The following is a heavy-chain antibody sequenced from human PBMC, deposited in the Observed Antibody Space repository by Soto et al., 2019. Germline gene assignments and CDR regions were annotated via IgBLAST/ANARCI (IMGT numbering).Heavy chain of an antibody. CDR2: IYHSGST. CDR1: GGSISSSNW. Sequence: QVQLQESGPGLVKPSGTLSLTCAVSGGSISSSNWWSWVRQPPGKGLEWIGEIYHSGSTNYNPSRRGRVTISVGKSKNQFSLKLSSVTAADTAVYYCARVAVAGTRVDYWGQGTLVTVSS. V-gene: IGHV4-4*02. J-gene: IGHJ4*02. CDR3: ARVAVAGTRVDY. D-gene: IGHD6-19*01.